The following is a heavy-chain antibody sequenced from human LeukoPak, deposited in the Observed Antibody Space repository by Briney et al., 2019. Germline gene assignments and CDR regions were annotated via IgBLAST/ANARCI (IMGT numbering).Heavy chain of an antibody. D-gene: IGHD3-22*01. Sequence: GGSLRLSCAASGVTFSSYAMSWVRQAPGKGLEWVSAISGSGGSTYYADSVKGRFTISRDNSKNTLYLQMNSLRAEDTAVYYCAKDMAHYYDSSGYYDYWGQGTLVTVSS. CDR3: AKDMAHYYDSSGYYDY. CDR1: GVTFSSYA. CDR2: ISGSGGST. J-gene: IGHJ4*02. V-gene: IGHV3-23*01.